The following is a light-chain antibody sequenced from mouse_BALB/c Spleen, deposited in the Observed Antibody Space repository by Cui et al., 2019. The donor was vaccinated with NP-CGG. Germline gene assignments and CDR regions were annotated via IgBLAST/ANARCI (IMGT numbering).Light chain of an antibody. CDR1: TGAVTTSNY. J-gene: IGLJ1*01. V-gene: IGLV1*01. CDR3: ALWYSNHWV. Sequence: AVVTQESALTTSPGETVTLTCRSSTGAVTTSNYANWVQEKPDHLFTGLIGGTNNRVPGVPARFSGSLSGDKAALTITGAKTEDETIYFCALWYSNHWVCGGGTKRTV. CDR2: GTN.